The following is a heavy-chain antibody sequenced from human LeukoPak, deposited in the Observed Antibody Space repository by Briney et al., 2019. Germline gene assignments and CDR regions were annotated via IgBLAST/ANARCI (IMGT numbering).Heavy chain of an antibody. CDR3: AAGTTVTTWYYYYGMDV. J-gene: IGHJ6*02. CDR1: GGTFSIYA. Sequence: SVKVSCKASGGTFSIYAISWVRQAPGQGLEWMGGIIPIFGIANYAQKFQGRVTITADESTSTAYMELSSLRSEDTAVYYCAAGTTVTTWYYYYGMDVWGQGTTVTVSS. CDR2: IIPIFGIA. D-gene: IGHD4-17*01. V-gene: IGHV1-69*13.